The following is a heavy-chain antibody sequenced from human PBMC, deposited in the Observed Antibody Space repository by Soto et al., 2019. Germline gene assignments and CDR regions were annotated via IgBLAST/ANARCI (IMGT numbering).Heavy chain of an antibody. CDR1: GGSISSSSYY. J-gene: IGHJ5*02. CDR3: ARHPNPPRGKINCFDP. CDR2: IYYSGST. D-gene: IGHD3-10*01. Sequence: QLQLQESGPGLVKPSETLSLTCTVSGGSISSSSYYWGWIRQPPGKGLEWIGSIYYSGSTYYNPSLKSRVNISVDTSKNQFSLQLRSVPAADPAVYYCARHPNPPRGKINCFDPWGQGTLVTVSS. V-gene: IGHV4-39*01.